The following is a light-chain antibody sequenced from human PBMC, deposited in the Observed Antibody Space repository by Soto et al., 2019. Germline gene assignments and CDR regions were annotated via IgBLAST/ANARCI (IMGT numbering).Light chain of an antibody. Sequence: DIQMTQSPSTLSASVGDRVTITCRATQPISRWLAWYQQKPGKAPKLLIHDASSLESGVPSRFSGSGSGTQFTLTITSLQPDDFAVYYCQQYGSYSPWKFGPGTTVEIK. J-gene: IGKJ1*01. CDR3: QQYGSYSPWK. CDR2: DAS. V-gene: IGKV1-5*01. CDR1: QPISRW.